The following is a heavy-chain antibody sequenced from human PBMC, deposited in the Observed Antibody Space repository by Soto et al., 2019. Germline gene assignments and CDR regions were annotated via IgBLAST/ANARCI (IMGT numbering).Heavy chain of an antibody. J-gene: IGHJ6*02. Sequence: SETLSLTCAVYGGSFSGYYWSWIRQPPGKGLEWIGEINHSGSTSYNPSLKSRVTISVDTSKNQFSLKLSSVTAADTAVYYCARAGSSWYYYYGMDVWGQGTTVTVSS. D-gene: IGHD6-13*01. V-gene: IGHV4-34*01. CDR1: GGSFSGYY. CDR3: ARAGSSWYYYYGMDV. CDR2: INHSGST.